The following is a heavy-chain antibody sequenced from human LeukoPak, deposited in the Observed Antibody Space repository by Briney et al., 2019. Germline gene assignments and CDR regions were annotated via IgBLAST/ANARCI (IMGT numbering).Heavy chain of an antibody. J-gene: IGHJ6*02. CDR3: AKEVEKAAAGLNYYYYGMDV. CDR2: ISYDGSNK. CDR1: GFTFSSYG. V-gene: IGHV3-30*18. D-gene: IGHD6-13*01. Sequence: PGGSLRLSCAASGFTFSSYGMHWVRQAPGKGLEWVTVISYDGSNKYYADSVKGRFTISRDNSKNTLYLQMNSLRAEDTAVYYCAKEVEKAAAGLNYYYYGMDVWGQGTTVTISS.